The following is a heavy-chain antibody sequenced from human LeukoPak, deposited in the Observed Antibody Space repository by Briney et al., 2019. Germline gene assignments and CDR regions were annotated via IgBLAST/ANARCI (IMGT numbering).Heavy chain of an antibody. J-gene: IGHJ4*02. V-gene: IGHV3-30*18. D-gene: IGHD4-17*01. CDR3: AKDVTTVTMGFDY. CDR2: ISYDGSNK. Sequence: PGGSLRLSCAASGFTFSSYGMHWVRQAPGKGLEWVAVISYDGSNKYYADSVKGRFTTSRDNSKNTLYLQMNSLRAEDTAVYYCAKDVTTVTMGFDYWGQGTLVTVSS. CDR1: GFTFSSYG.